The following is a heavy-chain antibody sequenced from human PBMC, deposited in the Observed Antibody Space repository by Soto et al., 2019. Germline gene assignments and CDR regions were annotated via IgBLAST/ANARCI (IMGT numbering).Heavy chain of an antibody. D-gene: IGHD3-22*01. Sequence: SETLSLTCTVSGGSVSSGSYYWSWIRQPPGKGLKWIGYIYYSGSTNYNPSPKSRVTISVDTSKNQFSLKLSSVTAADTAVYYWARDADDSSGYYFQHWGPGPLVTVSS. CDR1: GGSVSSGSYY. CDR2: IYYSGST. V-gene: IGHV4-61*01. J-gene: IGHJ1*01. CDR3: ARDADDSSGYYFQH.